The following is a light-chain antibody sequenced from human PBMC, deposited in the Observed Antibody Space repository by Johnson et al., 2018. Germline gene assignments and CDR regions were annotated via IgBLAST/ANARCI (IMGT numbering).Light chain of an antibody. CDR1: SSNVGNNY. Sequence: QSVLTQPPSVSAAPGQKVTISCSGSSSNVGNNYVSWYQQLPGTAPKLLIYENNKRPSGIPDRFSGSKSGTSDTLGITGLQTGAEADYYCGTWDSSLSAGNVFGTGTKVTVL. J-gene: IGLJ1*01. CDR3: GTWDSSLSAGNV. CDR2: ENN. V-gene: IGLV1-51*02.